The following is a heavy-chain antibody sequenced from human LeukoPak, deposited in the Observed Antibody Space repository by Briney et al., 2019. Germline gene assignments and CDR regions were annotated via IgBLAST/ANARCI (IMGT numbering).Heavy chain of an antibody. J-gene: IGHJ4*02. CDR3: ARGGWNKFDY. CDR1: GGSISSYY. Sequence: SETLSLTCTVSGGSISSYYWSWIRQPPAKGLEGIGFIFYSGTTNYNPSLKSRVTISVDTSKNQFSLKLSSVTAADTAVYYCARGGWNKFDYWGQGTLVTVSS. CDR2: IFYSGTT. D-gene: IGHD3-22*01. V-gene: IGHV4-59*01.